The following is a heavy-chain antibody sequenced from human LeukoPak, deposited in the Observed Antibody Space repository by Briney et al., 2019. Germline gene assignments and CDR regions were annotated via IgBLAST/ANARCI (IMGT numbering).Heavy chain of an antibody. CDR3: ARATIFNAFDI. CDR1: GFTFSDYY. J-gene: IGHJ3*02. CDR2: IYYSGST. Sequence: GSLRLSCAASGFTFSDYYMSWIRQPPGKGLEWIGYIYYSGSTNYNPSLKSRVTISVDTSKNQFSLKLSSVTAADTAVYYCARATIFNAFDIWGQGTMVTVSS. V-gene: IGHV4-59*01. D-gene: IGHD3-3*01.